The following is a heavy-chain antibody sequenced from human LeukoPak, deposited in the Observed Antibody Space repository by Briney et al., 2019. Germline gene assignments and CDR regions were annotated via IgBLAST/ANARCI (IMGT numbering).Heavy chain of an antibody. J-gene: IGHJ5*02. CDR1: GGSISSSSYY. V-gene: IGHV4-39*01. CDR3: ARVGITIFGVVPNWFDP. D-gene: IGHD3-3*01. CDR2: IYYSGST. Sequence: SETLSLMCTVSGGSISSSSYYWGWIRQPPGKGLEWIGSIYYSGSTYYNPPLKSRVTISVDTPKNQFSLKLSSVTAADTAVYYCARVGITIFGVVPNWFDPWGQGTLVTVSP.